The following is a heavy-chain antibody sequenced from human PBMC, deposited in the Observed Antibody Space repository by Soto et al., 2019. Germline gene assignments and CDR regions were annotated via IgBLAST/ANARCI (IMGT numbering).Heavy chain of an antibody. D-gene: IGHD6-13*01. V-gene: IGHV4-39*01. CDR1: GGSISSSSYY. Sequence: SETLSLTCTVSGGSISSSSYYWGWIRQPPGKGLEWIGSIYYSGSTYYNPSLKSRVTISVDTSKNQFSLKLSSVTAADTAVYYCARPPLIAAAGTSYYYYMDVWGKGTTVTVSS. J-gene: IGHJ6*03. CDR2: IYYSGST. CDR3: ARPPLIAAAGTSYYYYMDV.